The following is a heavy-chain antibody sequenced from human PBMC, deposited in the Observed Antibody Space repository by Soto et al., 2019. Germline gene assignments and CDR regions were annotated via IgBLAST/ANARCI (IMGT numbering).Heavy chain of an antibody. Sequence: EVQLLESGGGLVQPGGSLRLSCAASGFSFSSYAMSWVRQAPGKGLEWVSGISGGGGSTYYAVSVKGRFTISRDNSKNTXXLQMNSLRVEDTAIYYCAKAGGYDILTGYRNRFDPWGQGTLVTVSS. CDR2: ISGGGGST. CDR3: AKAGGYDILTGYRNRFDP. CDR1: GFSFSSYA. V-gene: IGHV3-23*01. D-gene: IGHD3-9*01. J-gene: IGHJ5*02.